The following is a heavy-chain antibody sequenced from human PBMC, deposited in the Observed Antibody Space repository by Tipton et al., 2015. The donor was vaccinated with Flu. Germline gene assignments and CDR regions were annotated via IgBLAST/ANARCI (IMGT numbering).Heavy chain of an antibody. J-gene: IGHJ4*02. CDR1: GFSVNDTY. CDR2: IGSGGGT. CDR3: GKITS. D-gene: IGHD1-14*01. Sequence: SLRLSCAASGFSVNDTYVAWVRQAPGKGLEWASVIGSGGGTSYADSVKGRFTISRDISKNLVYLQMSGLRVEDTARYHCGKITSWGQGTLVTVSS. V-gene: IGHV3-53*01.